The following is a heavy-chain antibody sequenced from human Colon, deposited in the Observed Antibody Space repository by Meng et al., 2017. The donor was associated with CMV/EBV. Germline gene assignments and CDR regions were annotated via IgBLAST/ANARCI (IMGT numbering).Heavy chain of an antibody. CDR2: IKWDGSRK. CDR3: ASGEGWYFDL. J-gene: IGHJ2*01. V-gene: IGHV3-7*01. Sequence: VVLLYVGGGFVQPWGSPRPSCIACGFICSRYCMHWFRQAPGGSVEWVASIKWDGSRKYYLNSMKGRFTISRDNAKNSLYLKMNSLSAEDTAVYYCASGEGWYFDLWGRGTLVTVSS. CDR1: GFICSRYC.